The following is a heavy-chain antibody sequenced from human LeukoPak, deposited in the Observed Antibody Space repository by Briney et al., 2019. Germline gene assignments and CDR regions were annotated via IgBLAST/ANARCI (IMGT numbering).Heavy chain of an antibody. J-gene: IGHJ4*02. Sequence: GGSLRLSCAASGITFSSYEMNWVRQAPGKGLEWVSYISSSGSAIYYADSVKGRFTISRDNAKNSLYLQMNSLRAEDTAVYYCARDSSPIDYWGQGTLVTVSS. CDR2: ISSSGSAI. CDR1: GITFSSYE. CDR3: ARDSSPIDY. V-gene: IGHV3-48*03. D-gene: IGHD6-13*01.